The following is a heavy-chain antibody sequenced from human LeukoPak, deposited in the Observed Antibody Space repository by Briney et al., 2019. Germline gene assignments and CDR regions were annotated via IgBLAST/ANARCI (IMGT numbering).Heavy chain of an antibody. CDR2: ISGSGGST. Sequence: PGASLRLSCAASGFTFSSYAMSWVRQAPGKGLEWVSAISGSGGSTYYADSVKGRFTISRDNSKNTLYLQMNSLRAEDTAVYHCARGPRLNPGTIFDCWGQGTPVTVSA. J-gene: IGHJ4*02. CDR1: GFTFSSYA. CDR3: ARGPRLNPGTIFDC. V-gene: IGHV3-23*01. D-gene: IGHD3-10*01.